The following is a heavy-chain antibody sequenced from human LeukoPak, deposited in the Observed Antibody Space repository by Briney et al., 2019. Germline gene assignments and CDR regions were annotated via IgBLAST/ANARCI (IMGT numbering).Heavy chain of an antibody. J-gene: IGHJ4*02. CDR1: GFTFSSYA. V-gene: IGHV3-30*04. CDR3: ARGAGGMVEVAPIISFEF. CDR2: ISYNVRNQ. Sequence: GRSLRLSCAGSGFTFSSYAMHWVRQAPGKGLEWVAVISYNVRNQNYADSVQGRFTISRDNSKNTLYLQMNSVRAEDTGVYYGARGAGGMVEVAPIISFEFWGQGSLVTVSS. D-gene: IGHD5-24*01.